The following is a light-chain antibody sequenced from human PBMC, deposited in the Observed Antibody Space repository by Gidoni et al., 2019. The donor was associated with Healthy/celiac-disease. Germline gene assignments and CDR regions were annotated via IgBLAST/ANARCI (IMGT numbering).Light chain of an antibody. CDR2: AAS. Sequence: DIQMTQSPSSLSASVGDRVTITCRASQSISSYLNWYQQKPGKAPKLLIYAASSLQSGVPSRFSGSGSGTDFTLTISSPQPEDFATYYCQQKRNTFGQGTKLEIK. V-gene: IGKV1-39*01. CDR1: QSISSY. CDR3: QQKRNT. J-gene: IGKJ2*01.